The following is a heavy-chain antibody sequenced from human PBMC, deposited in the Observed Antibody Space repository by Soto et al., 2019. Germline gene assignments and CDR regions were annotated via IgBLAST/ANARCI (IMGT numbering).Heavy chain of an antibody. Sequence: EVQLVESGGGLVQPGRSLRLSCTASGFTFGDYAMSWFRQAPGKGLESVGFIRSKPYGGTAEYAASVKGRFIISRDDSKSIAYLQMNSLTTEDTVVYYCSTSNLRGYCCGGSCFNGRYAFDIWGQGTMVTVSS. J-gene: IGHJ3*02. CDR3: STSNLRGYCCGGSCFNGRYAFDI. CDR2: IRSKPYGGTA. CDR1: GFTFGDYA. V-gene: IGHV3-49*03. D-gene: IGHD2-15*01.